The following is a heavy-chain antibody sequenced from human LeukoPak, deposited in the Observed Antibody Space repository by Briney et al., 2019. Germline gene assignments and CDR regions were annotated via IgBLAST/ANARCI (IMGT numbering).Heavy chain of an antibody. CDR1: GFTFSSYS. CDR3: ARAIAARGFSFDY. J-gene: IGHJ4*02. CDR2: ISSSSSSI. Sequence: GGSLRLSCAASGFTFSSYSMNWVRQAPGKGLEWVSYISSSSSSIYYADSVKGRFTISRDNAKNSLYLQMNSLRAEDTAVYYCARAIAARGFSFDYWGQGTLVTVST. D-gene: IGHD6-6*01. V-gene: IGHV3-48*01.